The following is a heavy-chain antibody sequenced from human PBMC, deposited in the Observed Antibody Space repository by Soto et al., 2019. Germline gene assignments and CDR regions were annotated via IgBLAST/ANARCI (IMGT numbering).Heavy chain of an antibody. CDR3: ARDLVGDFAHYMDV. CDR1: GFTFSSYS. V-gene: IGHV3-48*01. D-gene: IGHD4-17*01. CDR2: ISSSSSTI. J-gene: IGHJ6*03. Sequence: GGSLRLSCAASGFTFSSYSMNWVRQAPGKGLEWVSYISSSSSTIYYADSVKGRFTISRDNAKNSLYLQMNSLRAEDTAVYYCARDLVGDFAHYMDVWGKGTTVTVSS.